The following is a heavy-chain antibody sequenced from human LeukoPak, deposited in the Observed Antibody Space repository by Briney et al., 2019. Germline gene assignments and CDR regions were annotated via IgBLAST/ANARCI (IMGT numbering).Heavy chain of an antibody. CDR1: GYTFSSYD. Sequence: GASVKVSCKASGYTFSSYDINWVRQATGQGLEWMGWMNPNSGNTGYAQKFQGRVTMTRNTSISTAYMELSSLRSEDTAVYYCARALRSKPRDLPQWLGGYYYYYYMDVWGKGTTVTISS. CDR2: MNPNSGNT. CDR3: ARALRSKPRDLPQWLGGYYYYYYMDV. D-gene: IGHD6-19*01. V-gene: IGHV1-8*01. J-gene: IGHJ6*03.